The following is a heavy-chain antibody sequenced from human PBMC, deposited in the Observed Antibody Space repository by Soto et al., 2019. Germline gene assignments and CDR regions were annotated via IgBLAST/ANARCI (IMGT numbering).Heavy chain of an antibody. D-gene: IGHD6-13*01. CDR1: GFTFSSYA. CDR2: ISYDGSNK. Sequence: GGSLRLSCAASGFTFSSYAMHWVRQAPGKGLEWVAVISYDGSNKYYADSVKGRFTISRDNSKNTLYLQMNSLRAEDTAVYYCAKSKSIAAAGTENPYDDWGQGTLVTVSS. V-gene: IGHV3-30-3*01. J-gene: IGHJ4*02. CDR3: AKSKSIAAAGTENPYDD.